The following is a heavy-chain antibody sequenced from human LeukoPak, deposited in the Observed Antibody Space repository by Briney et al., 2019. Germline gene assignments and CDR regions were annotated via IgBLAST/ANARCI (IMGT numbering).Heavy chain of an antibody. CDR1: GFTFSSYS. CDR3: ARGVGEAVLAPYYDILRGYYFDY. Sequence: GGSLRLSCAASGFTFSSYSMNWVRQAPGKGLEWVSSISSSSSYIYYADSVKGRFTISRDNAKNSLYLQMNSLRAEDTAVYYCARGVGEAVLAPYYDILRGYYFDYWGQGTLVTVSS. V-gene: IGHV3-21*01. J-gene: IGHJ4*02. D-gene: IGHD3-9*01. CDR2: ISSSSSYI.